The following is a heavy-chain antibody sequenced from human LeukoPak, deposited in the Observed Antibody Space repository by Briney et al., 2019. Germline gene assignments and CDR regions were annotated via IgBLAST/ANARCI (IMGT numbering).Heavy chain of an antibody. CDR3: TTLGYHLDS. D-gene: IGHD3-22*01. CDR1: GFAFSAYE. V-gene: IGHV3-48*03. CDR2: FAGSDTTI. Sequence: PGGSLRLSCAASGFAFSAYEMNWVRQAPGKRLEWVAYFAGSDTTIYYADSVRGRFTISRDNAKNSLYLQMNSLRAEDTALYYCTTLGYHLDSWGQGTLVTVSS. J-gene: IGHJ4*02.